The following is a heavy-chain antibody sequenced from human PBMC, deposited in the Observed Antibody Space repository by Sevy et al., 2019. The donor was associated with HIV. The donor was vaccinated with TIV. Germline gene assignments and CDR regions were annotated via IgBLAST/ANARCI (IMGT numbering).Heavy chain of an antibody. CDR2: IRSEGKNYAT. J-gene: IGHJ4*02. CDR1: GFNFSAAA. V-gene: IGHV3-73*01. Sequence: GGSLRLSCAASGFNFSAAAMHWVRQASGKGLEWVGRIRSEGKNYATAHAVSVTGRFTIYRDDSKKMVFLQMSSLKTEDTAVYYCTKHSHADYWGRGTLVTVSS. CDR3: TKHSHADY.